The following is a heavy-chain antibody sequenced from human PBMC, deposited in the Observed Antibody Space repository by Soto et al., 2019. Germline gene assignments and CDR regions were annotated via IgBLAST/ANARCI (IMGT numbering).Heavy chain of an antibody. CDR1: GGTFSSYA. CDR3: ARTGYCSSTSCYLTPVDYYFDY. V-gene: IGHV1-69*13. Sequence: ASVKVSCKASGGTFSSYAISWVRQAPGQGLEWIGGIIPIFGTANYAQKFQGRVTTTADESTSTAYMELSSLRSEDTAVYYCARTGYCSSTSCYLTPVDYYFDYWGQGTLVTVSS. CDR2: IIPIFGTA. D-gene: IGHD2-2*01. J-gene: IGHJ4*02.